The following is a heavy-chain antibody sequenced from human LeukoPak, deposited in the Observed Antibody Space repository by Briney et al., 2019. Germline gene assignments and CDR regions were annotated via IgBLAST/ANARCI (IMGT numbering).Heavy chain of an antibody. V-gene: IGHV3-7*01. Sequence: PGGSLRLSCAGSGFTFTNYWMTWVRQVPGKGLEWVANIRQDGGEKYYEDSVKGRFTISRDNAKNSLYLQMDSLRAEDTAVCYCASDRTYDISGYRFDLWGQGTLVTVSS. CDR1: GFTFTNYW. D-gene: IGHD3-22*01. CDR3: ASDRTYDISGYRFDL. J-gene: IGHJ4*02. CDR2: IRQDGGEK.